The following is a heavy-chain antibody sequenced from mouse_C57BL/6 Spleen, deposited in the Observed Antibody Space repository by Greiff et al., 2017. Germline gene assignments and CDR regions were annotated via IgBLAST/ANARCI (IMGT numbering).Heavy chain of an antibody. J-gene: IGHJ1*03. Sequence: VQLQQSGPELVKPGASVKIPCKASGYTFTDYNMDWVKQSHGKSLEWIGDINPNNGGTIYNQKFKGKATLTVDKSSSTAYMELRSLTSEDTAVYYCARYTTVVPYWYFDVWGTGTTVTVSS. V-gene: IGHV1-18*01. D-gene: IGHD1-1*01. CDR2: INPNNGGT. CDR3: ARYTTVVPYWYFDV. CDR1: GYTFTDYN.